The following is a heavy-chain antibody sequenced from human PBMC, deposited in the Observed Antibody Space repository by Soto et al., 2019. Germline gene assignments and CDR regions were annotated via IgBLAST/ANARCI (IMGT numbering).Heavy chain of an antibody. CDR2: ISSSSSYI. Sequence: GGSLRLSCAASGFTFSSYSMNWVRQAPGKGLEWVSSISSSSSYIYYADSVKGRFTISRDNAKNSLYLQMNSLRAEDTAVYYCARDVDTAMVTESFDYSCQATLLTVSS. CDR1: GFTFSSYS. D-gene: IGHD5-18*01. J-gene: IGHJ4*02. CDR3: ARDVDTAMVTESFDY. V-gene: IGHV3-21*01.